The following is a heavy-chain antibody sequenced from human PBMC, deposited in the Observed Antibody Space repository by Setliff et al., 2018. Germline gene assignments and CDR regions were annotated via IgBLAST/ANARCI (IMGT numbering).Heavy chain of an antibody. CDR3: ARVPSYGSGSYYYYYYGMDV. J-gene: IGHJ6*02. Sequence: SETLSLTCTVFGGSISSRSYYWGWNRQPPGKGLEWIGSIYYSGSTYYKPSLKSRVTTSVDTSKNQFSLKLSSVTAADTAVYYCARVPSYGSGSYYYYYYGMDVWGQGTTVTVSS. D-gene: IGHD3-10*01. CDR2: IYYSGST. V-gene: IGHV4-39*07. CDR1: GGSISSRSYY.